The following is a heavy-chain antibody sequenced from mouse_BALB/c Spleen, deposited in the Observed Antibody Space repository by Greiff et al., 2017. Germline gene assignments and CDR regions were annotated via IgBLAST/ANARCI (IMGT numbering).Heavy chain of an antibody. D-gene: IGHD1-2*01. V-gene: IGHV5-9-3*01. CDR3: ASRDYGYD. J-gene: IGHJ2*01. CDR2: ISSGGSYT. Sequence: EVQRVESGGGLVKPGGSLKLSCAASGFTFSSYAMSWVRQTPEKRLEWVATISSGGSYTYYPDSVKGRFTISRDNAKNTLYLQMSSLRSEDTAMYYCASRDYGYDWGQGTTLTVSS. CDR1: GFTFSSYA.